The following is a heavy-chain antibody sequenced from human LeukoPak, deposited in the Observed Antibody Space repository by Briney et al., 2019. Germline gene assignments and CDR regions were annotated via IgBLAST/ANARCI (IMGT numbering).Heavy chain of an antibody. CDR1: GYTFTSYY. J-gene: IGHJ3*01. V-gene: IGHV1-46*01. CDR2: INPSGGST. D-gene: IGHD3-22*01. Sequence: ASVKVSCKASGYTFTSYYMHWVRQAPGQGLEWMGIINPSGGSTSYAQKFQGRVTMTRDMSTSTVYMELSSLRSEDTAVYYCARDHHRRLYDSQARDTFDVWGQGTVVTVSS. CDR3: ARDHHRRLYDSQARDTFDV.